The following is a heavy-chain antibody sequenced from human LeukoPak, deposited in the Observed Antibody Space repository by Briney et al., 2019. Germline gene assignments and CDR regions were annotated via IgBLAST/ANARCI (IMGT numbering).Heavy chain of an antibody. D-gene: IGHD1-26*01. J-gene: IGHJ4*02. Sequence: SETLSLTCTVSGGSISRGGDYWSWIRQLPGKGLEWIGYIYHSGSTYYNPSLKSRVSISVDTSKNQFSLKLSSVAAADTAVYYCARDRSRWDLLPFDSWGQGILVTVSS. CDR3: ARDRSRWDLLPFDS. V-gene: IGHV4-31*02. CDR2: IYHSGST. CDR1: GGSISRGGDY.